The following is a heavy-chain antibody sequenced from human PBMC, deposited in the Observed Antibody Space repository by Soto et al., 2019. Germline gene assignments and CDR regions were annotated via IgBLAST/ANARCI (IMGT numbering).Heavy chain of an antibody. Sequence: ASVKVSCKASGYTFTSYAMHWVRQAPGQRLEWMGWINAGNGNTKYSQKFQGRVTITRDTSASTAYMELSSLRSEDTAVYYCARGEMATMFGLSGYDYWGQGTLVTVS. D-gene: IGHD3-9*01. CDR2: INAGNGNT. J-gene: IGHJ4*02. CDR3: ARGEMATMFGLSGYDY. V-gene: IGHV1-3*01. CDR1: GYTFTSYA.